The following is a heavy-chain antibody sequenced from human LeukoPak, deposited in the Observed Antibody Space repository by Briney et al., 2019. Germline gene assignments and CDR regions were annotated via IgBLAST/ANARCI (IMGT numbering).Heavy chain of an antibody. Sequence: GGSLRLSCAASGFTFSSYAMSWVRQAPGKGLEWVSGISNSDGTTYYADSVKGRFTISRDNSKNTLYLQMDSLRAEDTAVYHCAKNLDGVATYFDYWGQGTLVTVSS. D-gene: IGHD5-12*01. CDR2: ISNSDGTT. J-gene: IGHJ4*02. V-gene: IGHV3-23*01. CDR3: AKNLDGVATYFDY. CDR1: GFTFSSYA.